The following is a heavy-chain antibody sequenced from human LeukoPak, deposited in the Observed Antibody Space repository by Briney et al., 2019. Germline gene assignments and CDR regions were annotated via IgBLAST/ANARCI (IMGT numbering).Heavy chain of an antibody. D-gene: IGHD3-3*01. CDR1: GYTFTGYY. J-gene: IGHJ4*02. Sequence: GASVKVSCKASGYTFTGYYMHWVRKAPGQGLEWMGWINPNSGATDYAQKFQGRVTMTRDTSISTAYMELRRLRSDDTAVYYCVPFGSAYYFDFWGQGNLVTVFS. V-gene: IGHV1-2*02. CDR2: INPNSGAT. CDR3: VPFGSAYYFDF.